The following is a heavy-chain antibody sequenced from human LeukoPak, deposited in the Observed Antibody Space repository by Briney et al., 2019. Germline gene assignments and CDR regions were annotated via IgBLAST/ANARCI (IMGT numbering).Heavy chain of an antibody. CDR1: GFTFSSYA. CDR3: AKDPSSGSYYRGAQRSPFDY. J-gene: IGHJ4*02. Sequence: PGGSLRLSCAASGFTFSSYAMSWVRQAPGKGLEWVSAISGSGGSTYYADSVKGRFTISRDNSKNTLYLQMNSLRAEDTAVYYCAKDPSSGSYYRGAQRSPFDYWGQGTLVTVSS. CDR2: ISGSGGST. D-gene: IGHD3-10*01. V-gene: IGHV3-23*01.